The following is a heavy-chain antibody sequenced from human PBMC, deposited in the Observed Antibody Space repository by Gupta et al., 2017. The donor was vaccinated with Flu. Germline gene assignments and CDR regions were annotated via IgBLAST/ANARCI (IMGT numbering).Heavy chain of an antibody. Sequence: EVQLLESGGGLVQPGGSLRLSCAASGFTFSSYAMSWVRQAPGKGLEWVSAISGSGGSTYYADSVKGRFTISRDNSKNTLYLQMNSLRAEDTAVYYCAKSSKIAAAGTGNQDYWGQGTLVTVSS. D-gene: IGHD6-13*01. CDR1: GFTFSSYA. CDR2: ISGSGGST. V-gene: IGHV3-23*01. J-gene: IGHJ4*02. CDR3: AKSSKIAAAGTGNQDY.